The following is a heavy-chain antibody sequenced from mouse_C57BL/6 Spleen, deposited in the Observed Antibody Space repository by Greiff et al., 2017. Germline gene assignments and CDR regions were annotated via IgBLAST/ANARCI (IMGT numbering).Heavy chain of an antibody. J-gene: IGHJ4*01. CDR3: AVDTTVPYYAMDY. V-gene: IGHV1-82*01. CDR1: GYAFSSSW. CDR2: IYPGDGGT. Sequence: VQLKESGPELVKPGASVKISCKASGYAFSSSWMNWVKQRPGQGLEWIGRIYPGDGGTNYNGKFKGKATLTVAKSPSTAYMQRSSLTSEDSAVYFWAVDTTVPYYAMDYWGQGTSVTVSS. D-gene: IGHD1-1*01.